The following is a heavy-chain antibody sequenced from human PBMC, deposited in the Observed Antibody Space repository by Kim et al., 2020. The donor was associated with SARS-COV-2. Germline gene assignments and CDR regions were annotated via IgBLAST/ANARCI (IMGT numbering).Heavy chain of an antibody. CDR3: ASVVFYYDAGYFKS. CDR2: IYSGGNT. V-gene: IGHV3-66*01. Sequence: GGSLRLSCAASGYTVTYSYMGCVRQAPGKGLEWVSFIYSGGNTIYADSVKGRLIIFRDHSKNTLYLQMNSLRAEDTAVYYCASVVFYYDAGYFKSWGQGTLVIVSS. D-gene: IGHD3-22*01. CDR1: GYTVTYSY. J-gene: IGHJ1*01.